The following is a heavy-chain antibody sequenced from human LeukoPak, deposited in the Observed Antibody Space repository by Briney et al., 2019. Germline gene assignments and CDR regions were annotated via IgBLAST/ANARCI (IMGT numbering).Heavy chain of an antibody. Sequence: SETLSLTRTVSGYSISSGYYWGWIRQPPGKGLEWIGSIYHSGSTYYNPSLKSRVTISVDTSKNQFSLKLSSVTAADTAVYYCATEQWLVRGPFDYWGQGTLVTVSS. V-gene: IGHV4-38-2*02. D-gene: IGHD6-19*01. J-gene: IGHJ4*02. CDR3: ATEQWLVRGPFDY. CDR1: GYSISSGYY. CDR2: IYHSGST.